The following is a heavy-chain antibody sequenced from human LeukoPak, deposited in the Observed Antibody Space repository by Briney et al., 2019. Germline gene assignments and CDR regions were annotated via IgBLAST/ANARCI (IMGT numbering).Heavy chain of an antibody. V-gene: IGHV3-11*04. CDR3: LTIVETPIDAFDI. Sequence: GGSLRLSCAASGFTFSDYYMSWIRQAPGKGLEWVSYISSSSSTIYYADSVKGRFTISIDDAKETLFLQMNSLTAEDTAVYYCLTIVETPIDAFDIWGQGAMVTVSS. CDR1: GFTFSDYY. CDR2: ISSSSSTI. J-gene: IGHJ3*02. D-gene: IGHD4-23*01.